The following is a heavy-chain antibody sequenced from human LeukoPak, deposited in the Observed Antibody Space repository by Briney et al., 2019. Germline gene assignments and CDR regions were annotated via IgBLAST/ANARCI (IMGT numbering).Heavy chain of an antibody. CDR3: ARPYCSSTSCYDWDDY. V-gene: IGHV4-39*01. Sequence: SETLSLTCTVSGGSISSSSYHWGWIRQPPGKGLEWIGSIYYTGTTYYNPSLKSRVTISVDTSKNQFSLKVSSLTAADTAVYYCARPYCSSTSCYDWDDYWGQGTLVTVSS. CDR1: GGSISSSSYH. D-gene: IGHD2-2*01. CDR2: IYYTGTT. J-gene: IGHJ4*02.